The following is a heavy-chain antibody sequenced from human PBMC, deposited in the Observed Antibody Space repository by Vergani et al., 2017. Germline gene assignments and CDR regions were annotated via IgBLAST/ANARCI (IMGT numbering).Heavy chain of an antibody. D-gene: IGHD2-2*01. CDR2: INPNSGGT. V-gene: IGHV1-2*02. Sequence: QVQLVQSGSELKKPGASVKVSCKASGYTFTSSAMNWVRQAPGQGLEWMGWINPNSGGTNYAQKFQGRVTMTRDTSISTAYMELSNLRSDDTAVYYCARVGTSSNRDYFDYWGQGTLVTVSS. CDR3: ARVGTSSNRDYFDY. J-gene: IGHJ4*02. CDR1: GYTFTSSA.